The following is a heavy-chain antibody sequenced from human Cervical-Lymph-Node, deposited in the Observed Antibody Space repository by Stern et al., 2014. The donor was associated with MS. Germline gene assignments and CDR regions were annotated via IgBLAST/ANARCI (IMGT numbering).Heavy chain of an antibody. CDR1: GFTFDDYA. Sequence: EVQLVESGGGLVQPGRSLRLSCAASGFTFDDYAMHWVRQAPGKGLEWVSGISWNSGSIGYADSVKGRFTISRDNAKNSLYLQMNSLRAEDTALYYCAKDTDYKDHTLDYWGQGTLVTVSS. D-gene: IGHD4-11*01. CDR3: AKDTDYKDHTLDY. J-gene: IGHJ4*02. V-gene: IGHV3-9*01. CDR2: ISWNSGSI.